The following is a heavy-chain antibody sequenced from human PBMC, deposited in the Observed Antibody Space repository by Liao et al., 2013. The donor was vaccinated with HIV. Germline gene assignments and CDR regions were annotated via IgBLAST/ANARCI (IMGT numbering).Heavy chain of an antibody. J-gene: IGHJ3*02. CDR2: ISYSGTT. CDR3: ARVSINDLYAFDT. CDR1: GASVSSLHYS. Sequence: QVHLQESGPRLVQTSQTLSLTCSVYGASVSSLHYSWAWIRQPPGKGPQWIGHISYSGTTFYSPSLKSRVSLSLDKSNIQFSLTITSVTAADTAVYHCARVSINDLYAFDTWARAQWSLSLQ. D-gene: IGHD1-1*01. V-gene: IGHV4-30-4*01.